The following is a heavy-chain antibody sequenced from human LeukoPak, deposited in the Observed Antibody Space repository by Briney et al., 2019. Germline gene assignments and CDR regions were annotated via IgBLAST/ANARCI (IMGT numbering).Heavy chain of an antibody. J-gene: IGHJ4*02. V-gene: IGHV4-39*01. D-gene: IGHD4-17*01. CDR2: IYYSGST. Sequence: SETLSLTCTVSSGSISSSSYYWGWIRQPPGKGLQWIGNIYYSGSTYYNPSPKSRVTISVDTSKKQFSLKLSSVTAADTAVYYCARQQSLYGVKDYWGQGTLVTVSS. CDR1: SGSISSSSYY. CDR3: ARQQSLYGVKDY.